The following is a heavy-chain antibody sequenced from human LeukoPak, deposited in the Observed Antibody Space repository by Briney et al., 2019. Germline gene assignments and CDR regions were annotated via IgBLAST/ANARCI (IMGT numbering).Heavy chain of an antibody. CDR2: INPNSGGT. D-gene: IGHD4-17*01. V-gene: IGHV1-2*02. J-gene: IGHJ4*02. CDR1: GYTFIGYY. CDR3: ARADDYGVPATVY. Sequence: GASVKVSCKASGYTFIGYYMHWVRQAPGQGLEWMGWINPNSGGTNYAQKFQGRVTMTRDTSISTAYMELSRLKSDDTAVYYCARADDYGVPATVYWGQGTLVTVSS.